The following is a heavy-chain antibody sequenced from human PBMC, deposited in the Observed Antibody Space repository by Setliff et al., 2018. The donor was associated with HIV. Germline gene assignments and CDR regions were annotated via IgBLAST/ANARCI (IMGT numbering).Heavy chain of an antibody. CDR3: ARSTVGAGASFP. J-gene: IGHJ5*02. CDR2: ISHSGNT. D-gene: IGHD1-26*01. Sequence: LSLTCTVSGGSISSHYWSWIRQPPGKGLEWIGCISHSGNTNFNPSLNSRVTISLDTSKNQFSLRLTSLTAADTAIYYCARSTVGAGASFPWGRGILVTSPQ. CDR1: GGSISSHY. V-gene: IGHV4-59*11.